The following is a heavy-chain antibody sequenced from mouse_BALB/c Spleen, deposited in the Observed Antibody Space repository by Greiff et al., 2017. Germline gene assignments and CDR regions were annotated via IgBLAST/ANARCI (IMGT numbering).Heavy chain of an antibody. Sequence: VQLQQSGAELAKPGASVKMSCKASGYTFTSYWMHWVKQRPGQGLEWIGYINPSTGYTEYNQKFKDKATLTADKSSSTAYMQLSSLTSEDSAVYYCARFITTVPAMDYWGQGTSVTVSS. CDR1: GYTFTSYW. D-gene: IGHD1-1*01. J-gene: IGHJ4*01. CDR3: ARFITTVPAMDY. V-gene: IGHV1-7*01. CDR2: INPSTGYT.